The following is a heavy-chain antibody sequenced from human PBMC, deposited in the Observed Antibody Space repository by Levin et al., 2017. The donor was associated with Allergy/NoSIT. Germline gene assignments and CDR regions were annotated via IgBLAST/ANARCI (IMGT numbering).Heavy chain of an antibody. D-gene: IGHD3-22*01. CDR1: GFTFSSYA. CDR2: ISYDGSNK. CDR3: ARDLSITMIVVSIGGAFDI. Sequence: PGGSLRLSCAASGFTFSSYAMHWVRQAPGKGLEWVAVISYDGSNKYYADSVKGRFTISRDNSKNTLYLQMNSLRAEDTAVYYCARDLSITMIVVSIGGAFDIWGQGTMVTVSS. V-gene: IGHV3-30*04. J-gene: IGHJ3*02.